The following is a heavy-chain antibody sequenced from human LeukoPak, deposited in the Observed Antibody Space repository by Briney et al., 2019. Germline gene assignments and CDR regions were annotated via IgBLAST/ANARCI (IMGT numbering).Heavy chain of an antibody. CDR1: GFTLSSYS. CDR3: IRGAHWGSRRYWYFDL. V-gene: IGHV3-49*04. J-gene: IGHJ2*01. Sequence: GESLRLSCAASGFTLSSYSMNWVRQAPAKGLEWVGFIRSKPYGGRTEYAASVKDRFSISRDDSKSIAYLQMNSLKIEDTAMYYCIRGAHWGSRRYWYFDLWGRGTLVTVSS. CDR2: IRSKPYGGRT. D-gene: IGHD7-27*01.